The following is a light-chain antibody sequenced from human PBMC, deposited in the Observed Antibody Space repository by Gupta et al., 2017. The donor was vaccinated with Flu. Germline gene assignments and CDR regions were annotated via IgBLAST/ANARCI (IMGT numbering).Light chain of an antibody. V-gene: IGKV1-12*01. Sequence: PSSVSASIGDRVTITCRASQGIGSWLAWYQQEPGKAPKLLISAASRVQSGVPSRFSGSGFGTDFTLTISSLQPEDFATYYCQQGNSFPLTFGGGTKVEIK. CDR3: QQGNSFPLT. CDR1: QGIGSW. J-gene: IGKJ4*01. CDR2: AAS.